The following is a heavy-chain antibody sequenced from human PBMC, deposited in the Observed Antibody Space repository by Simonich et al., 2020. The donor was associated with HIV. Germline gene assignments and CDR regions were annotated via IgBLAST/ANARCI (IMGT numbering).Heavy chain of an antibody. J-gene: IGHJ5*02. CDR2: MNPNSGNT. D-gene: IGHD4-17*01. CDR1: GYTFTNYA. V-gene: IGHV1-3*01. CDR3: ARALRWFDP. Sequence: QVQLVQSGAEVKKPGASLKVSCKASGYTFTNYAMHWVRQAPGQRLEWMGWMNPNSGNTDYAQKFQGRVTISRDTSISTAYMELSSLRSEDTAVYYCARALRWFDPWGQGTLVTVSS.